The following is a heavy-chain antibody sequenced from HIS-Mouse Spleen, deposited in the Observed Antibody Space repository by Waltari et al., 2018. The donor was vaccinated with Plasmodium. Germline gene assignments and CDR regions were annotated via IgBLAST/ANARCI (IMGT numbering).Heavy chain of an antibody. J-gene: IGHJ2*01. CDR1: GSTFSSYW. D-gene: IGHD6-13*01. V-gene: IGHV3-7*01. CDR2: IKQDGSEK. Sequence: EVQLVESGGGLVQPGGSLRLSCAASGSTFSSYWMSWVRQAPGKGLERVANIKQDGSEKYYVDSVKGRFTISRDNAKNSLYLQMNSLRAEDTAVYYCASSWYWYFDLWGRGTLVTVSS. CDR3: ASSWYWYFDL.